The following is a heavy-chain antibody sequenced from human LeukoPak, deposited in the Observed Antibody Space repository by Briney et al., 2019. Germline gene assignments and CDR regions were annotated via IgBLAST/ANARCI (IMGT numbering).Heavy chain of an antibody. V-gene: IGHV4-31*03. CDR1: GGSISSGGYY. CDR2: IYYSGST. Sequence: SQTLSLTCTVPGGSISSGGYYWSWIRQHPGKGLEWIGYIYYSGSTYYNPSLKSRVTISVDTSKNQFSLKLSSVTAADTAVYYCARETTTVTKTPWAFDIWGQGTMVTVSS. J-gene: IGHJ3*02. D-gene: IGHD4-17*01. CDR3: ARETTTVTKTPWAFDI.